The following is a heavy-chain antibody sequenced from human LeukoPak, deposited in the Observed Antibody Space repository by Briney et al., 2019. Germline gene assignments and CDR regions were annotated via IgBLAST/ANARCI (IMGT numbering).Heavy chain of an antibody. J-gene: IGHJ3*02. CDR3: ARVMAYYDFWSGSKSVLASDAFDI. CDR1: GGSISSNNYY. D-gene: IGHD3-3*01. CDR2: LYYSGSA. Sequence: PSETLSLTCTVSGGSISSNNYYWGWIRQPPGTGLEWIGSLYYSGSAYYNPSLKSRVTISVDASKNQFSLKLSSVTAADTAVYYCARVMAYYDFWSGSKSVLASDAFDIWGQGTMVTVSS. V-gene: IGHV4-39*01.